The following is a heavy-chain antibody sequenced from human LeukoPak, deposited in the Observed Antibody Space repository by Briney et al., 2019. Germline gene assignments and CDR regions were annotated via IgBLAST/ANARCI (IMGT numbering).Heavy chain of an antibody. J-gene: IGHJ4*02. CDR1: GFTFSSYS. V-gene: IGHV3-48*01. Sequence: GGSLRLSCAASGFTFSSYSMNWVRQAPGKGLEWVSYISDSSRDYADSVKGRFTISRDNAKNSVYLQMNSLRAEDTAVYYCARGGLGNNNGQDYWGQGALVTVSS. CDR2: ISDSSR. CDR3: ARGGLGNNNGQDY. D-gene: IGHD1/OR15-1a*01.